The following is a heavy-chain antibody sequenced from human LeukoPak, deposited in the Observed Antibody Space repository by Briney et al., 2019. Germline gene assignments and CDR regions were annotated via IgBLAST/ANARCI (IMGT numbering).Heavy chain of an antibody. J-gene: IGHJ4*02. D-gene: IGHD6-19*01. Sequence: ASVKVSCKASGYTFTSYDINWVRQATGQGLEWMGWMNPNSGNTGYAPKFQGTVTMTRDTSVNTAYMELSSLTSEDTAMYYCARGYSSGLTVYWGQGTLVTVSS. CDR1: GYTFTSYD. CDR2: MNPNSGNT. CDR3: ARGYSSGLTVY. V-gene: IGHV1-8*01.